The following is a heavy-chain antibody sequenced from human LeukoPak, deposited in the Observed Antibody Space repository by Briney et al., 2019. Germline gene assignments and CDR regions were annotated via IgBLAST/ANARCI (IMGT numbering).Heavy chain of an antibody. CDR3: ARDPIVVVVAATQASSFDY. CDR2: INPSGGST. CDR1: GYTFTSYY. J-gene: IGHJ4*02. V-gene: IGHV1-46*01. Sequence: ASVKVSCKASGYTFTSYYMHWLRQAPGQGLEWMGIINPSGGSTSYAQKFQGRVTMTRDTSTSTVYMELSSLRSEDTAVYYCARDPIVVVVAATQASSFDYWGQGTLVTVSS. D-gene: IGHD2-15*01.